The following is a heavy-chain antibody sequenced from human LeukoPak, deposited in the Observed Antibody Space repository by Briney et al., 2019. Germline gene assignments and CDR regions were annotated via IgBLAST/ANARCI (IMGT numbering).Heavy chain of an antibody. V-gene: IGHV1-2*02. Sequence: ASVKLSCKASGYTFSGYFINWVRQAPGQGLEWMGWINPNSGGTYFAHNFQGRVTMTRDTSMSTAYMELSSLTSDDSAVYYCARDASGGGFCSGSVCYASSFDPWGQGTLVTVSS. J-gene: IGHJ5*02. CDR2: INPNSGGT. D-gene: IGHD2-15*01. CDR3: ARDASGGGFCSGSVCYASSFDP. CDR1: GYTFSGYF.